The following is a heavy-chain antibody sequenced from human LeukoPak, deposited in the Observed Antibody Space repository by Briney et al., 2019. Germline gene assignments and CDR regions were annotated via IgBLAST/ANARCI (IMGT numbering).Heavy chain of an antibody. Sequence: GGSLRLSCAASGFTFSSYAMTWVRQAPGKGLEWVSEISGSGGSTYYADSVKGRFTISRDNSKNTLYLQMNSLRAEDTAVYYCAKKTGYSSSWNIDYWGQGTMVTVSS. CDR1: GFTFSSYA. J-gene: IGHJ4*02. CDR2: ISGSGGST. D-gene: IGHD6-13*01. CDR3: AKKTGYSSSWNIDY. V-gene: IGHV3-23*01.